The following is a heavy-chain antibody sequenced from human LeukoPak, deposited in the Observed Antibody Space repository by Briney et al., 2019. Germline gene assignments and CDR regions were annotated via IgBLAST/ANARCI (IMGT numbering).Heavy chain of an antibody. CDR1: GFTFSSYG. CDR2: IWYDGSNK. V-gene: IGHV3-33*01. Sequence: GRSLRLSCAASGFTFSSYGMHWVRQAPGKGLEWVAVIWYDGSNKYYADSVKGRFTISRDNSKNTPYLQMNSLRAEDTAVYYCARDRGTWFDPWGQGTLVTVSS. CDR3: ARDRGTWFDP. D-gene: IGHD1-1*01. J-gene: IGHJ5*02.